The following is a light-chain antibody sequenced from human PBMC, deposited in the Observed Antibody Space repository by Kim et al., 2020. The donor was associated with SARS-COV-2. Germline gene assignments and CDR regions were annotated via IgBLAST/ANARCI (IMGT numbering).Light chain of an antibody. V-gene: IGLV2-14*03. J-gene: IGLJ3*02. Sequence: QSALTQPASVSGSPGQSIAISCTGTSSDVGGYNYVSWYQQHPGKAPKLMIYDVSKRPSGVSDRFFGSKSGNTASLTISGLQAEDEGDYYCSSYTSSRTWVFGAGTKVTVL. CDR2: DVS. CDR1: SSDVGGYNY. CDR3: SSYTSSRTWV.